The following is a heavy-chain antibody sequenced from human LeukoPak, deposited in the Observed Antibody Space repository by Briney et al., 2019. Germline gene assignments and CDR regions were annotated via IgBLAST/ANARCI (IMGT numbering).Heavy chain of an antibody. Sequence: PSETLSLTCAVYGGSFSGYYWSWIRQPPGKGLEWIGEINHSGSTNYKPSLKSRVTISVDTSKNQFSLKLSSVTAADTAVYYCAIRPGITMVRGVIYHWGQGTLVTVSS. V-gene: IGHV4-34*01. CDR3: AIRPGITMVRGVIYH. J-gene: IGHJ4*02. CDR1: GGSFSGYY. CDR2: INHSGST. D-gene: IGHD3-10*01.